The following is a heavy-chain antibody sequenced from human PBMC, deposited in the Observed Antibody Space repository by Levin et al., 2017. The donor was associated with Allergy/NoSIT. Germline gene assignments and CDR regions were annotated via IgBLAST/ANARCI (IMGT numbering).Heavy chain of an antibody. CDR2: TSSSGSTI. Sequence: PGGSLRLSCAASGFSFSDSYMCWLRQAPGKGLEWVAYTSSSGSTIYYADSVKGRFTISRDNAKKSLYLQMASLRAEDTAVYYCATFKKNNWNGHVFDYWGQGTLVTVSS. V-gene: IGHV3-11*01. CDR1: GFSFSDSY. D-gene: IGHD1-1*01. J-gene: IGHJ4*02. CDR3: ATFKKNNWNGHVFDY.